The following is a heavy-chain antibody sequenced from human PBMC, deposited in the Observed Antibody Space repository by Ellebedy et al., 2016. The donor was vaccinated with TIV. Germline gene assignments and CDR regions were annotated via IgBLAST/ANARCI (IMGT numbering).Heavy chain of an antibody. CDR3: AKDRVNSGWYPKGAFDI. J-gene: IGHJ3*02. D-gene: IGHD6-19*01. V-gene: IGHV3-23*01. CDR1: GFTFSSYA. CDR2: ISGSGGST. Sequence: GGSLRLSCAASGFTFSSYAMSWVRQAPGKGLEWVSAISGSGGSTYYADSVKGRFTISRDNSKNTLYLQMNSLRAEDTAVYYCAKDRVNSGWYPKGAFDIWGQGTMVTVSS.